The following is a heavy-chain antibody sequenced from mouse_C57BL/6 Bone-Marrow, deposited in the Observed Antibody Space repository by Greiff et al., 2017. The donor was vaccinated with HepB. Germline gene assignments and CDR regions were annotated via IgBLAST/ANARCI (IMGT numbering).Heavy chain of an antibody. Sequence: DVKLQESGPGMVKPSQSLSLTCTVTGYSITSGYDWHWIRHFPGNKLEWMGYISYSGSTNYNPSLKSRISITHDTSKNHFFLKLNSVTTEDTATYYCANAYYSNFDYWGQGTTLTVSS. CDR2: ISYSGST. D-gene: IGHD2-5*01. CDR1: GYSITSGYD. CDR3: ANAYYSNFDY. V-gene: IGHV3-1*01. J-gene: IGHJ2*01.